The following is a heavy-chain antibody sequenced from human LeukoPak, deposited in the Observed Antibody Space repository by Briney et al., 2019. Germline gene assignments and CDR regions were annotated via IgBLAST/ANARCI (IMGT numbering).Heavy chain of an antibody. CDR2: ISYDGSNK. J-gene: IGHJ4*02. D-gene: IGHD2-2*01. CDR1: GFTFSSYG. V-gene: IGHV3-30*18. Sequence: GSLRLSCAASGFTFSSYGMHWVRQAPGKGLEWVAVISYDGSNKFYTDSVKGRFTISRDNSKNMMYLQMNSLRAEDTAVYYCAKEWSRTSFFGNWGQGTLVTVSS. CDR3: AKEWSRTSFFGN.